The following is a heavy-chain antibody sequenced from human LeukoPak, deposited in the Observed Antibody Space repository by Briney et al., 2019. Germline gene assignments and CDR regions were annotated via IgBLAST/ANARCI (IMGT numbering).Heavy chain of an antibody. V-gene: IGHV4-30-4*01. CDR1: GGSISSGDYY. J-gene: IGHJ3*02. D-gene: IGHD4-11*01. Sequence: SETLSLTCTVSGGSISSGDYYWHWIRQPPGKGLEWIGYIYYSGSTYYNPSLKCRVTISLDTSKNQFSLRLSSVRAADTAVYYCARDAYSPGAFDIWGQGTMVTVSS. CDR2: IYYSGST. CDR3: ARDAYSPGAFDI.